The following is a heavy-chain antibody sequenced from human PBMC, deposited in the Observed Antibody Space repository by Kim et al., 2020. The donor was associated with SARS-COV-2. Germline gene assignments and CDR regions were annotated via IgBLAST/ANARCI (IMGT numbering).Heavy chain of an antibody. CDR2: INAGNGNT. CDR1: GYTFTSYA. D-gene: IGHD1-26*01. J-gene: IGHJ5*02. Sequence: ASVKVSCKASGYTFTSYAMHWVRQAPGQRLEWMGWINAGNGNTKYSQKFQGRVTITRDTSASTAYMELSSLRSEDTAVYYCARGGRHSGSYPLWFDPWGQGTLVTVSS. V-gene: IGHV1-3*01. CDR3: ARGGRHSGSYPLWFDP.